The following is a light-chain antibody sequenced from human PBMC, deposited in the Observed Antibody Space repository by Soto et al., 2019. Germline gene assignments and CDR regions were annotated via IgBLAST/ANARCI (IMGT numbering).Light chain of an antibody. V-gene: IGKV3-20*01. J-gene: IGKJ5*01. Sequence: DILLTQSPGTLSLSPGERATLSCRASQRIPSSYLAWYQQKPGQTPRLLIYGASNRATGIPDRFSGSGSASGSGSATDFTLTISRLEPEDFAVYYCQQYGSIPPITFGQGTRLEIK. CDR3: QQYGSIPPIT. CDR1: QRIPSSY. CDR2: GAS.